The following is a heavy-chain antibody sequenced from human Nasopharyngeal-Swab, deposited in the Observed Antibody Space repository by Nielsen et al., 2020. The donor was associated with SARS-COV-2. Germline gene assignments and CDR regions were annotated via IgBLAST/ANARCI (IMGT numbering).Heavy chain of an antibody. CDR3: ARELPGPPFLGPIDY. Sequence: GESLKISCAASGFTFDDYGMSWVRQAPGKGLEWVSGINWNGGSTGYADSVKGRFTISRDNAKNSLYLQMNSLRAEDTAVYYCARELPGPPFLGPIDYWGQGTLVTVSS. D-gene: IGHD3-3*01. CDR2: INWNGGST. CDR1: GFTFDDYG. J-gene: IGHJ4*02. V-gene: IGHV3-20*04.